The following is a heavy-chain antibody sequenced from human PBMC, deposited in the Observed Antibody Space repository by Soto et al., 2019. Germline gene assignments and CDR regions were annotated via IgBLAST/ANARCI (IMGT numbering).Heavy chain of an antibody. V-gene: IGHV3-21*01. CDR2: ISSSSSYI. J-gene: IGHJ4*02. CDR3: ARDMGTDILTGYSNSLDY. CDR1: GFTFSSYS. D-gene: IGHD3-9*01. Sequence: GGSLRLSCAASGFTFSSYSMNWVRQAPGKGLEWVSCISSSSSYIYYADSVKGRFTISRDNAKNSLYLQMNSLRAEDTAVYYCARDMGTDILTGYSNSLDYWGQGTLVTVSS.